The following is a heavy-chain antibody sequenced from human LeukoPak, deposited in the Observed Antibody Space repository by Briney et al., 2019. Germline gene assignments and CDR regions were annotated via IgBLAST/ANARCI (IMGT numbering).Heavy chain of an antibody. D-gene: IGHD6-19*01. V-gene: IGHV4-34*01. CDR2: INHSGST. Sequence: SETLSLTCAVYGGSFSGYYWSWIRQPPGKGLEWIGEINHSGSTNYNPSLKSRVTISVDTSKNQFSLKLSSVTAADTAVYYCARDYPRPLSGWPKYYFDYWGQGTLVTVSS. CDR3: ARDYPRPLSGWPKYYFDY. CDR1: GGSFSGYY. J-gene: IGHJ4*02.